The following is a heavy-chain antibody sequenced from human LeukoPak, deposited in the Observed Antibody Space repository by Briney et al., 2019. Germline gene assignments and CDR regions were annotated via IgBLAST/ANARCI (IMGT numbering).Heavy chain of an antibody. Sequence: PGGSLRLSCAASGFTFDDYGMSWVRHAPGKGLEWVSGINWNGGSTGYADSVKGRFTISRDNAKNSLYLQMNSLRAEDMALYYCAKDILPLQPGIAAAGDAFDIWGQGTMVTVSS. CDR1: GFTFDDYG. J-gene: IGHJ3*02. CDR2: INWNGGST. V-gene: IGHV3-20*04. CDR3: AKDILPLQPGIAAAGDAFDI. D-gene: IGHD6-13*01.